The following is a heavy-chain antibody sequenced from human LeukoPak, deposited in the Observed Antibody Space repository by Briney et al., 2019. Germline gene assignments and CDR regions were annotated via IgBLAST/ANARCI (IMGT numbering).Heavy chain of an antibody. CDR3: ARERYFDY. CDR2: ISGGGRST. Sequence: GGSLRLPCAASGFTFFTRALSWVRQAPGKGLEWVSTISGGGRSTDYADSVKGHFTTSRDNSKNTLYLQMNSLRAEDTAVYYCARERYFDYWGQGTLVTVSP. V-gene: IGHV3-23*01. J-gene: IGHJ4*02. CDR1: GFTFFTRA.